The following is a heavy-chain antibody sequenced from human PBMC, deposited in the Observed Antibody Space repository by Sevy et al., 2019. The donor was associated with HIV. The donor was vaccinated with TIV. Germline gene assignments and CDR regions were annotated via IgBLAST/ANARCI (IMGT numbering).Heavy chain of an antibody. CDR1: GFTFSNHA. J-gene: IGHJ4*02. CDR3: ARAWDDGFDY. V-gene: IGHV3-30-3*01. Sequence: GGSLRLSCAGSGFTFSNHAMHWVRQAPGKGLEWVAFISSDGSNKYYADSVKGRFTISRDNSKNTLYLQVNGLRAEDTAVYYCARAWDDGFDYWGQGTLVTVSS. CDR2: ISSDGSNK. D-gene: IGHD1-1*01.